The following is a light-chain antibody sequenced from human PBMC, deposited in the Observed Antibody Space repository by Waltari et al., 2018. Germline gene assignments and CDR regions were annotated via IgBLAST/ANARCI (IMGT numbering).Light chain of an antibody. V-gene: IGLV4-69*01. CDR2: VNSGGSH. CDR3: QNWDTVNHVI. J-gene: IGLJ2*01. CDR1: SGHSDYA. Sequence: QVVLTQSPSASASLVASVKLTGTLSSGHSDYAIALHQQQPEKGPRYLMKVNSGGSHIKGDGIPDRFSGSSSGAERYLAISSLQSEDEAAYYCQNWDTVNHVIFGGGTKLTVL.